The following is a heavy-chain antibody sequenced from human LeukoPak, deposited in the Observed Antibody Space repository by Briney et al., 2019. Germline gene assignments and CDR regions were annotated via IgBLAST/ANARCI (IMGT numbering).Heavy chain of an antibody. J-gene: IGHJ4*02. CDR2: VYYSGST. D-gene: IGHD2-21*02. CDR1: GGSISSYY. CDR3: VRGAYCGGDCSRYRSQSPFDY. Sequence: SETLSLTCTVSGGSISSYYWSWIRQPPGKGLAWIGHVYYSGSTNYNPSLKSRVTISVDTSKNQFSLKLSSVTAADTAVYYCVRGAYCGGDCSRYRSQSPFDYWGQGTLVTVSS. V-gene: IGHV4-59*01.